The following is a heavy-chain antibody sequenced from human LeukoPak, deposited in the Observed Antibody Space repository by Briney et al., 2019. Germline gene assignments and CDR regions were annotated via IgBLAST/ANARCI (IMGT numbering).Heavy chain of an antibody. V-gene: IGHV3-74*01. CDR3: ARSPNCGGDCS. Sequence: PGGSLRLSCAASGFTFSDYWMHWVRQAPGKGLVWVSRIDSDGTRTTYADSVKGRFTISRDNAKNTLYLQMNSLRAEDTAVYYCARSPNCGGDCSWGQGTLVTVSS. CDR1: GFTFSDYW. D-gene: IGHD2-21*02. J-gene: IGHJ5*02. CDR2: IDSDGTRT.